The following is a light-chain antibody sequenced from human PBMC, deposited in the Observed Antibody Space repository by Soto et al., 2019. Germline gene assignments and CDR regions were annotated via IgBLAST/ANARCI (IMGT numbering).Light chain of an antibody. V-gene: IGLV2-14*01. Sequence: QSALTQPASVSGSPGQSIAISCTGSSSDVGIYNYVSWYQQHPGKVPKLIIYEVSTRPSGVSNRFSGSKSGNTASLPISGLQAEDEADYYCSSYTTSSTRVFGTGTKLTVL. CDR3: SSYTTSSTRV. CDR2: EVS. J-gene: IGLJ1*01. CDR1: SSDVGIYNY.